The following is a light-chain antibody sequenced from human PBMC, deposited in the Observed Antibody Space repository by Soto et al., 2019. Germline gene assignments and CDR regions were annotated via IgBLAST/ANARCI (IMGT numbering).Light chain of an antibody. CDR1: QGVRSN. CDR2: GAA. CDR3: XXXXXWXPXT. J-gene: IGKJ1*01. V-gene: IGKV3-15*01. Sequence: EIVMTQSPATLSVSPGERATLSCRASQGVRSNLAWYQQKPGQTPRLLIYGAATRATGIPARFSGSGSGTEFTLIISSLXSEDFAXYXXXXXXXWXPXTFGQGTTVEIK.